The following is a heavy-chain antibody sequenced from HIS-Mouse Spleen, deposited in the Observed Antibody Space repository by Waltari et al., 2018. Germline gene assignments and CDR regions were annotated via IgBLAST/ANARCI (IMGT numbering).Heavy chain of an antibody. Sequence: VQPGRSLRLSCAASGFTFSSYAMHWVRQAPGKGLEWVAVISYDGSNKYYADSVKGRFTISRDNSKNTLYLQMNSLRAEDTAVYDCAREAQRQGHFDYWGQGTLVTVSS. CDR3: AREAQRQGHFDY. D-gene: IGHD2-2*01. J-gene: IGHJ4*02. V-gene: IGHV3-30*04. CDR1: GFTFSSYA. CDR2: ISYDGSNK.